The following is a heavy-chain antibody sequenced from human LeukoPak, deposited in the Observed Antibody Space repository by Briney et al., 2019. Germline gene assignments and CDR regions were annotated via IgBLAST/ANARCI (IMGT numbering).Heavy chain of an antibody. Sequence: PSETLSLTCAVYGGSFSGYYWSWIRQPPGKGLEWIGEINHSGSTNYNPSLKSRATISVDTSKNQFSLKLSSVTAADTAVYYCARGHHSSGYYYNNWFDPWGREPWSPSPQ. CDR2: INHSGST. D-gene: IGHD3-22*01. V-gene: IGHV4-34*01. J-gene: IGHJ5*02. CDR3: ARGHHSSGYYYNNWFDP. CDR1: GGSFSGYY.